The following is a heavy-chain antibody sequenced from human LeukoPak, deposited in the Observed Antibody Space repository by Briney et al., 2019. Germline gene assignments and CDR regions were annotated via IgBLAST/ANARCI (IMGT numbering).Heavy chain of an antibody. CDR3: AKDVSSGSYSDY. Sequence: GGSLRLSCAASGFTFSSYAMSWVRQAPGKGLEWVSAISGSGGSTYYADSVKGLFTISRDNSKNTLYLQMNSLRAEDTAVYYCAKDVSSGSYSDYWGQGTLVTVSS. V-gene: IGHV3-23*01. CDR2: ISGSGGST. J-gene: IGHJ4*02. CDR1: GFTFSSYA. D-gene: IGHD1-26*01.